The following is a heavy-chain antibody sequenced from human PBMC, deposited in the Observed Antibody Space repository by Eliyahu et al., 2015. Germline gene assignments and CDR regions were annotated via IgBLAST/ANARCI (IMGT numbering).Heavy chain of an antibody. J-gene: IGHJ4*02. D-gene: IGHD1-7*01. Sequence: PGRSLRLSCAAXGXIFDDYPMHWVRQXPGKGLXWVSGISGNSGSIGYADSVKGRFIISRDNGRNSVHLQMNSMRLEDTALYYCARAIGITGTTGYFDCWGQGVLVTVSS. V-gene: IGHV3-9*01. CDR1: GXIFDDYP. CDR3: ARAIGITGTTGYFDC. CDR2: ISGNSGSI.